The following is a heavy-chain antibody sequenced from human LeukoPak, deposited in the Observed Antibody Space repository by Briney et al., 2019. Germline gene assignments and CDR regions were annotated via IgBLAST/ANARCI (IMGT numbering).Heavy chain of an antibody. CDR1: GFTFSDYY. Sequence: LRLSCAASGFTFSDYYMSWIRQPPGKGLEWIGSIYYSGSTYYNPSLKSRVTISVDTSKNQFSLKLSSVTAADTAVYYCARDYDSSGYYYFWGQGTLVTVSS. V-gene: IGHV4-38-2*02. J-gene: IGHJ4*02. CDR3: ARDYDSSGYYYF. CDR2: IYYSGST. D-gene: IGHD3-22*01.